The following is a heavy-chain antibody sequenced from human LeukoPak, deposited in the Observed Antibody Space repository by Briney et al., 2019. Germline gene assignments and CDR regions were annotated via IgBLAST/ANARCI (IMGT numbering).Heavy chain of an antibody. CDR1: GYTFTSYY. V-gene: IGHV1-46*01. Sequence: GASVKVSCKASGYTFTSYYMHWVRQAPGQGLEWMGIINPSGGSTSYAQKFQGRVTMTTDTSTSTAYMELRSLRSDDTAVYYCARDLEGGWTLDYWGQGTLVTVSS. D-gene: IGHD6-19*01. J-gene: IGHJ4*02. CDR2: INPSGGST. CDR3: ARDLEGGWTLDY.